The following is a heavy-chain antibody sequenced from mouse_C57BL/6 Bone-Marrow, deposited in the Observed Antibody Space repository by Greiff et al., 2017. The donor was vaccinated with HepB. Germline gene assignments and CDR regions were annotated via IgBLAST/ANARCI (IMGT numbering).Heavy chain of an antibody. CDR2: IYPGDGDT. D-gene: IGHD2-1*01. Sequence: VKLQQSGPALVKPGASVKISCKASGSAFSSSWMNWVKQRPGKGLEWIGRIYPGDGDTNYNGKFKGKATLTADKSSSTAYMQLSSLTSEDSAVYFCAVYGNYDYWGQGTTLTVSS. J-gene: IGHJ2*01. CDR1: GSAFSSSW. CDR3: AVYGNYDY. V-gene: IGHV1-82*01.